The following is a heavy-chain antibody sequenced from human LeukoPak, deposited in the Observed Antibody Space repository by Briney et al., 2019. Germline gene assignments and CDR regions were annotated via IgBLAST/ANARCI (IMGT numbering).Heavy chain of an antibody. CDR3: AREGGPYRPLDY. Sequence: SETLSLTCTVSGGSISSYYWSWIRQPPGKGLEWIGYIYYSGSTNYNPSLKSQVTISVDTSKNQFSLNLSSVTAADTAVYYCAREGGPYRPLDYSGQGTLVTVAS. J-gene: IGHJ4*02. CDR1: GGSISSYY. CDR2: IYYSGST. V-gene: IGHV4-59*01.